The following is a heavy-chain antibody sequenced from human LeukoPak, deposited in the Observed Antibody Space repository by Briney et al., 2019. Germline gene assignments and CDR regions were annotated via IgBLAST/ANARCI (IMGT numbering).Heavy chain of an antibody. Sequence: PGGSLRLSCAASGFTFTNYAMKWVRQAPGKGLEWVSGINWNSGNIGYADSVKGRFTISRDNAKNSLYLQMNSLRAEDTAFYYCTKDKFEDTVTGYFDDWGQGTLVTVSS. CDR1: GFTFTNYA. V-gene: IGHV3-9*01. CDR3: TKDKFEDTVTGYFDD. D-gene: IGHD3-9*01. J-gene: IGHJ4*02. CDR2: INWNSGNI.